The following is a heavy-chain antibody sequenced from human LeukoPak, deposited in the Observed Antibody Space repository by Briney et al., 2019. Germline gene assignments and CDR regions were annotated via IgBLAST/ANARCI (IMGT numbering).Heavy chain of an antibody. CDR1: GYSISSGYY. Sequence: SETLSLTCVVSGYSISSGYYWGWIRPPPGKGLEWIGIIYHSGSNYYNPSLKRRVTMSVDPSKTQSSLKVRSVTAADTAIYYCAKGPTVGTPTAVDYWGQGILVTVSS. CDR3: AKGPTVGTPTAVDY. CDR2: IYHSGSN. D-gene: IGHD4-23*01. J-gene: IGHJ4*02. V-gene: IGHV4-38-2*01.